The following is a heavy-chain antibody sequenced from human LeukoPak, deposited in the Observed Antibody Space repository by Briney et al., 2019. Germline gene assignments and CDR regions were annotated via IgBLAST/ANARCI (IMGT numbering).Heavy chain of an antibody. Sequence: GGSLRLSCAASGFTFSSYTMNWVRQAPGKGLEWVAVISYDGSNKYYADSVKGRFTISRDNSKNTLYLQMNSLRAEDTAVYYCARDADPEDAFDIWGQGTMVTVSS. CDR1: GFTFSSYT. J-gene: IGHJ3*02. CDR3: ARDADPEDAFDI. CDR2: ISYDGSNK. V-gene: IGHV3-30*04.